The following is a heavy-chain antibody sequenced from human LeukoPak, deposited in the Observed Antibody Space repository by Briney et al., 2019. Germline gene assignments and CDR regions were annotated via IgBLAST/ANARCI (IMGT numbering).Heavy chain of an antibody. CDR1: GFTFSSYG. V-gene: IGHV3-33*01. Sequence: GRPLRLSCAASGFTFSSYGMHWVRQAPGKGLEWVAVIWYDGSNKYYADSVKGRFTISRDNSKNTLYPQMNSLRAEDTAVYYCARVYHILTGYSPLGYWGQGTLVTVSS. J-gene: IGHJ4*02. CDR2: IWYDGSNK. CDR3: ARVYHILTGYSPLGY. D-gene: IGHD3-9*01.